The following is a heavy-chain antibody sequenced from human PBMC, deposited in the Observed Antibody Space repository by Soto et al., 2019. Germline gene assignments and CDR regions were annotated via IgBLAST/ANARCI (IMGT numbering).Heavy chain of an antibody. D-gene: IGHD6-19*01. V-gene: IGHV3-23*01. CDR3: AKLGGIAVAGRGYFDY. CDR2: ISGSGGST. Sequence: GGSLRLSCVASGFTFSHYAMSWVRQAPGKGLEWVSAISGSGGSTYYADSVKGRFTISRDNSKNTLYLQMNSLRAEDTAVYYCAKLGGIAVAGRGYFDYWGQGTLVTVSS. CDR1: GFTFSHYA. J-gene: IGHJ4*02.